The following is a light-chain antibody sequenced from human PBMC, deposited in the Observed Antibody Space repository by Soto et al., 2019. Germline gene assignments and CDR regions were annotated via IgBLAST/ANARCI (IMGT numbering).Light chain of an antibody. CDR3: QTWGTGIVI. J-gene: IGLJ2*01. CDR2: LNRDGSH. Sequence: QSALTQSPSASASLGASVKLTCTLSSGHSNYAIAWHQQQPEKGPRYLIKLNRDGSHSKGDGIPNRFSGSSSGAERYLTISSLQSEDEADYYCQTWGTGIVIFGGGTKLTVL. V-gene: IGLV4-69*01. CDR1: SGHSNYA.